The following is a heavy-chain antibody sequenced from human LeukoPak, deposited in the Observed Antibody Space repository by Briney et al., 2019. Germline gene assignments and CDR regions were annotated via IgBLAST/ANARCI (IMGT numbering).Heavy chain of an antibody. CDR3: ARGGGVLQFFQEENWFDP. J-gene: IGHJ5*02. CDR1: GYTFTSYD. Sequence: ASVKVSCKASGYTFTSYDINWVRQATGQGLEWMGWMNPNSGNTGYAQKFQGRVTMTRNTSISTAYMELSSLRSEDTAVYYCARGGGVLQFFQEENWFDPWGQGTLVTVSS. D-gene: IGHD3-3*01. V-gene: IGHV1-8*01. CDR2: MNPNSGNT.